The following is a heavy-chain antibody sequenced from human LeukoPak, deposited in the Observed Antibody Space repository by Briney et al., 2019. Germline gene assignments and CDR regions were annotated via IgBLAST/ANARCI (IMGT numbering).Heavy chain of an antibody. CDR3: AKGYCANGVCFDY. D-gene: IGHD2-8*01. V-gene: IGHV3-23*01. J-gene: IGHJ4*02. Sequence: PGGSLRLSCAASGFTFSSYAMTWVRQAPGKELDWVSTISAAGGSTYYADSVKGRFTISRDNSKSTLYLQVDSLRAEDSAIFYCAKGYCANGVCFDYWGQGTLVTVSS. CDR2: ISAAGGST. CDR1: GFTFSSYA.